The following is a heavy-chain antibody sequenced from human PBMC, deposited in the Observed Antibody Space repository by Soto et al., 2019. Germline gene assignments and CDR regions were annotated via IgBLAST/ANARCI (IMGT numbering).Heavy chain of an antibody. CDR2: IHSSGTT. Sequence: QLYLQESGPGLVNPSKTLSLTCAVSGGSISGSRYWGWIRQPPGKGLEWIGTIHSSGTTYYDPSLRGRVTISLPTSASQFSLRLTSVTAAETATYYCVRLSEWDHRGDVWGQGTTVTVSS. CDR3: VRLSEWDHRGDV. J-gene: IGHJ6*02. V-gene: IGHV4-39*01. D-gene: IGHD1-26*01. CDR1: GGSISGSRY.